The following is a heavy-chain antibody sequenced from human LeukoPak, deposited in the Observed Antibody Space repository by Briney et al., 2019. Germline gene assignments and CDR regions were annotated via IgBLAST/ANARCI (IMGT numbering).Heavy chain of an antibody. CDR2: IYPGDSDT. Sequence: GEPLKISCKGSGYSFTSYWIGWVRQMPGKGLEWMGIIYPGDSDTRYSPSFQGQVTISADKSISTAYLQWSSLKASDTAMYYCARAASNSSSFYYYYMDVWGKGTTVTVSS. CDR1: GYSFTSYW. J-gene: IGHJ6*03. CDR3: ARAASNSSSFYYYYMDV. D-gene: IGHD6-6*01. V-gene: IGHV5-51*01.